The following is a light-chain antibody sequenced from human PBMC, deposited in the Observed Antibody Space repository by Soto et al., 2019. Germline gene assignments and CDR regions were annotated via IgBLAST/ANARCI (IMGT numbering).Light chain of an antibody. V-gene: IGKV3-15*01. J-gene: IGKJ4*01. CDR3: QQYNNWPPVT. Sequence: EIVMTQSPATLSVSPGERATLSCRASQSVSSNLAWYQQKPGQTPKLLIYVASTRATGIPARFSGSGSGTEFTLTISSLQSEDFAVYYCQQYNNWPPVTFGGGTKVEIK. CDR2: VAS. CDR1: QSVSSN.